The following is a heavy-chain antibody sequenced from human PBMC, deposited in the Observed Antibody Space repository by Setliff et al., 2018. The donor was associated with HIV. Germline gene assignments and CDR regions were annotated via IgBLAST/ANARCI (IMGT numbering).Heavy chain of an antibody. V-gene: IGHV4-61*09. J-gene: IGHJ5*02. D-gene: IGHD3-3*01. CDR1: GGPISSGSYY. CDR2: IYTSGST. CDR3: ARRHYDFWSGYYNWFDP. Sequence: PSETLSLTCTVSGGPISSGSYYWSWIRQPAGKGLEWIGHIYTSGSTNYNPSLKSRVTISVDTSKNQFSLKLSSVTAADTAVYYCARRHYDFWSGYYNWFDPWGQGTLVTVSS.